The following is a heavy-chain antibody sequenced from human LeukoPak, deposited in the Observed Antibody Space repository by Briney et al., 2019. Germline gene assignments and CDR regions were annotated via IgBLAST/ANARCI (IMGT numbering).Heavy chain of an antibody. Sequence: PSETLSLTCTVSGGSISNYYWNWIRQPAGKGLEWIGHIYPSGNTNYNPSLKSRVTMSTDTSKNHFSLKLTSVTATDTAVYYCARKGISAMAGAFDIWGQETMVTVSS. CDR2: IYPSGNT. CDR3: ARKGISAMAGAFDI. V-gene: IGHV4-4*07. CDR1: GGSISNYY. D-gene: IGHD2-15*01. J-gene: IGHJ3*02.